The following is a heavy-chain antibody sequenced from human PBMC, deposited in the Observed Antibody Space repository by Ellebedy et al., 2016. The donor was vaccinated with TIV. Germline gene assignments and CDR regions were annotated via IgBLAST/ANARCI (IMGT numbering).Heavy chain of an antibody. CDR2: IPSSSSYI. D-gene: IGHD2/OR15-2a*01. CDR1: GFIFSTYS. J-gene: IGHJ6*02. Sequence: GESLKISXVASGFIFSTYSMNWVRQAPGKGLEWVSQAPGKGLEWVSSIPSSSSYIYYADSVKARFTISRDNAKNSVFLQMSSLRAEDTAVYYCARQVGMTKDYFYYYGMDVWGQGTTVTVSS. V-gene: IGHV3-21*01. CDR3: ARQVGMTKDYFYYYGMDV.